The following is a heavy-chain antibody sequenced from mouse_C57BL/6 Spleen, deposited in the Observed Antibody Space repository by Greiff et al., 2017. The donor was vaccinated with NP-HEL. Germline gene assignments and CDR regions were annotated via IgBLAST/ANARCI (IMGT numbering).Heavy chain of an antibody. CDR1: GYTFTSYW. J-gene: IGHJ4*01. CDR3: ARWWLLHHYYAMDY. Sequence: VKLQQPGAELVKPGASVKMSCKASGYTFTSYWITWVKQRPGQGLEWIGDIYPGSGSTNYNEKFKSKATLTVDTSSSTAYMQLSSLTSEDSAVYYCARWWLLHHYYAMDYWGQGTSVTVSS. D-gene: IGHD2-3*01. V-gene: IGHV1-55*01. CDR2: IYPGSGST.